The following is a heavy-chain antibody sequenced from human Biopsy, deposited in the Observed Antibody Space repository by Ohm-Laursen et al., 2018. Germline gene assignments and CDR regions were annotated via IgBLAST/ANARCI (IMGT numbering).Heavy chain of an antibody. V-gene: IGHV4-31*03. CDR1: GGSISSGGYN. CDR2: IYDSGST. D-gene: IGHD3-16*01. Sequence: SQTLSLTCTVSGGSISSGGYNWNWIRQSPGMGLEWIWYIYDSGSTYYNPTLKSRFSISVDTSKNQFSLKLNSVTAADTAVYFCARDSRGGHLNTTLITGKNLDSWGQGILVTVSS. J-gene: IGHJ4*02. CDR3: ARDSRGGHLNTTLITGKNLDS.